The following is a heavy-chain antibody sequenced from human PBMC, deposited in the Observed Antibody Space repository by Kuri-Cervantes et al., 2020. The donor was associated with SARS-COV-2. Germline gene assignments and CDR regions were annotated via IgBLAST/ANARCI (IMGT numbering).Heavy chain of an antibody. CDR1: GGSISSGGYS. V-gene: IGHV4-30-2*01. CDR2: IYQSGGT. Sequence: SETLSLTCEVSGGSISSGGYSWAWIRQPPGKGLEWIGYIYQSGGTYYNPSLKSRVIISVDRSKNQFSLKLESVTAADTAVYHCARLRRLNRDWFATGYYMDVWGKGTKVTVSS. D-gene: IGHD3-9*01. J-gene: IGHJ6*03. CDR3: ARLRRLNRDWFATGYYMDV.